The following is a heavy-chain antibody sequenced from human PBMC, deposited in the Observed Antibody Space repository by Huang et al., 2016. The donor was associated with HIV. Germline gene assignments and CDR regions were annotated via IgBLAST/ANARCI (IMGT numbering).Heavy chain of an antibody. V-gene: IGHV1-69*13. CDR3: AKSHINYPADS. J-gene: IGHJ4*02. D-gene: IGHD3-10*01. Sequence: QVQLLQSGAEVRKPGSSVTVSCKASGGTFSNHAFSWRRQAPGQGLEWRGGIIPLFKTTNYAQKFQARVTITADESRNTAYMELSSLRSQDTATYYCAKSHINYPADSWGQGTLVIVSS. CDR1: GGTFSNHA. CDR2: IIPLFKTT.